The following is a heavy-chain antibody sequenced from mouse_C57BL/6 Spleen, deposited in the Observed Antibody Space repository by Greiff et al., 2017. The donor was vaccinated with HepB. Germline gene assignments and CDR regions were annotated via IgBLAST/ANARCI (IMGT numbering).Heavy chain of an antibody. V-gene: IGHV5-17*01. D-gene: IGHD1-1*01. CDR3: ARKFYYYGSSAFDY. Sequence: EVQGVESGGGLVKPGGSLKLSCAASGFTFSDYGMHWVRQAPEKGLEWVAYISSGSSTIYYADTVKGRFTISRDNAKNTLFLQMTSLRSEDTAMYYCARKFYYYGSSAFDYWGQGTTLTVSS. CDR1: GFTFSDYG. J-gene: IGHJ2*01. CDR2: ISSGSSTI.